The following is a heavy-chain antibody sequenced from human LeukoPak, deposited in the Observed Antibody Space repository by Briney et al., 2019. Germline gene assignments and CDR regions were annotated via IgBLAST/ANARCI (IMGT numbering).Heavy chain of an antibody. Sequence: SGGSLRLSCAASGFTFSGYSMNWVRQAPGKGLEWVSYISSRGTTIYCADSVKGRFTISRDNSKNTLYLQMNSLRAEDTAVYYCARDFRPVVGTAGAFDSWGQGTLVTVSS. J-gene: IGHJ4*02. CDR3: ARDFRPVVGTAGAFDS. CDR2: ISSRGTTI. D-gene: IGHD2-2*01. V-gene: IGHV3-48*01. CDR1: GFTFSGYS.